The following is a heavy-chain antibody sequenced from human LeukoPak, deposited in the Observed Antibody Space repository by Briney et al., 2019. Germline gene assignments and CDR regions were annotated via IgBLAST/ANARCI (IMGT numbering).Heavy chain of an antibody. V-gene: IGHV1-69*06. CDR1: GGTFSSYA. J-gene: IGHJ5*02. D-gene: IGHD6-13*01. CDR2: IIPIFGTA. CDR3: ARVRVNKASIAAAGRSWFDP. Sequence: SVKVSRKASGGTFSSYAISWVRQAPGQGLEWMGGIIPIFGTANYAQKFQGRVTITADKSTSTAYMELSSLRSEDTAVYYCARVRVNKASIAAAGRSWFDPWGQGTLVTVSS.